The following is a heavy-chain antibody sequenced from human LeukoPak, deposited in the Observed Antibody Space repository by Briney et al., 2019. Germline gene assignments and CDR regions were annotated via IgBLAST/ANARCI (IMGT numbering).Heavy chain of an antibody. J-gene: IGHJ3*02. D-gene: IGHD1-26*01. CDR3: ARGGRWELPRPYAFDI. Sequence: ASVKVSCKTSGYSENFYGITWVRQVAGQGLEWMGWISAQHGQTEYAPNSQDRVTMTTDTSTSTAYMELRNLRSDDTAVYYCARGGRWELPRPYAFDIWGQGTMVTVSS. CDR2: ISAQHGQT. V-gene: IGHV1-18*01. CDR1: GYSENFYG.